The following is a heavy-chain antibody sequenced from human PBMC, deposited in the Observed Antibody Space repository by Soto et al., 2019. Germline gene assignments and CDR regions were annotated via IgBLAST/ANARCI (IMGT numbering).Heavy chain of an antibody. J-gene: IGHJ1*01. V-gene: IGHV3-7*04. D-gene: IGHD2-2*01. CDR3: ARIDCGRTTCHGSYQH. CDR1: GFTFSNYW. CDR2: IKEDGSEQ. Sequence: EVQLVESGGGLVQPGGSLRLSCAASGFTFSNYWMSWVRQAPGKGLEWVANIKEDGSEQYYVDSVRGRFTISRDNVQNSLHLQMNSLRAEDTAVYYCARIDCGRTTCHGSYQHWGQGTLVTVSS.